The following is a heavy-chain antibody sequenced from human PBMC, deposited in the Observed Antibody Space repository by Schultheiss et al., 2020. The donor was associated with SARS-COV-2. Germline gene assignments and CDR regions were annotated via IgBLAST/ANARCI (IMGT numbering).Heavy chain of an antibody. J-gene: IGHJ6*02. CDR2: IRYDGSNK. CDR3: AKGLLWFGELSPYYYYGMDV. CDR1: GFTFSRNW. V-gene: IGHV3-30*02. D-gene: IGHD3-10*01. Sequence: GGSLRLSCAASGFTFSRNWMHWVRQAPGKGLEWVAFIRYDGSNKYYADSVKGRFTISRDNSKNTLYLQMNSLRAEDTAVYYCAKGLLWFGELSPYYYYGMDVWGQGTTVTVSS.